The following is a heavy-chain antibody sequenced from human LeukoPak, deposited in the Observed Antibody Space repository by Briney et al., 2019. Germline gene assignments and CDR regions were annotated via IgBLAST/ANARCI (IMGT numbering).Heavy chain of an antibody. CDR1: GGSISSSSYY. V-gene: IGHV4-39*01. CDR3: AILRYDFWSGYSPGYFDY. Sequence: SETLSLTCTVSGGSISSSSYYWGWIRQPPGKGLEWIGSIYYSGSTYYNPSLKSRVTISVDTSKNQFSLKLSSVTAADTAVYYCAILRYDFWSGYSPGYFDYWGQGTLVTVSS. J-gene: IGHJ4*02. CDR2: IYYSGST. D-gene: IGHD3-3*01.